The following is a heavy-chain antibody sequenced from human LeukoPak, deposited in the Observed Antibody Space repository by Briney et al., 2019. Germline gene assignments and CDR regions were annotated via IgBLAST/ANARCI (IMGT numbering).Heavy chain of an antibody. Sequence: PSETLSLTCTVSGGSISSYYWSWIRQPPGKGLEWIGEINHSGSTNYNPSLKSRVTISVDTSKNQFSLKLSSVTAADTAVYYCARGGDNWKQKYNWFDPWGQGTLVTVSS. V-gene: IGHV4-34*01. CDR1: GGSISSYY. CDR2: INHSGST. CDR3: ARGGDNWKQKYNWFDP. J-gene: IGHJ5*02. D-gene: IGHD1-1*01.